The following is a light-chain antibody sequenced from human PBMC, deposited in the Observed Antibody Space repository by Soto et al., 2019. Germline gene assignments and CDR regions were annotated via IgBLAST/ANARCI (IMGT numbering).Light chain of an antibody. CDR2: DAS. J-gene: IGKJ5*01. V-gene: IGKV1-5*01. Sequence: RLTQSPSSLSASVGDTVTISCRASQAISTYLAWYQQKPGKAPTLLIFDASSLHHGVPPRFAGSGSGSEFTLTINRLQADDFATYYCQHYTLYSAPFGQGTRV. CDR3: QHYTLYSAP. CDR1: QAISTY.